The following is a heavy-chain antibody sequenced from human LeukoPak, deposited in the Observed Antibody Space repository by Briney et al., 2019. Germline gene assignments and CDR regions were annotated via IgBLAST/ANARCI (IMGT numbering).Heavy chain of an antibody. Sequence: ASVKVSCKASGYTFISYYMHWVRQAPGQGLEWMGIINPSGGSISYAQKFQGRVTMTRDTSTSTVYMDLGSLRSEDTAVYYCAREGSGNNLDFWSGFYYYYYMDVWGKGTTVTVSS. CDR1: GYTFISYY. D-gene: IGHD3-3*01. V-gene: IGHV1-46*01. CDR3: AREGSGNNLDFWSGFYYYYYMDV. CDR2: INPSGGSI. J-gene: IGHJ6*03.